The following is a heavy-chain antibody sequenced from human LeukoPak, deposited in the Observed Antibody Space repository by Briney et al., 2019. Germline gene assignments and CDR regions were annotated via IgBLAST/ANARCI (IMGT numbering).Heavy chain of an antibody. CDR2: IYSGGST. CDR1: GFTVSSNY. Sequence: GGSLILSCAASGFTVSSNYMSWVRQAPGKGLEWVSVIYSGGSTYYADSVKGRFTISRDNSKNTLYLQMNSLRAEDTAVYYCARASGSYFEYYFDYWGQGTLVTVSS. V-gene: IGHV3-53*01. CDR3: ARASGSYFEYYFDY. J-gene: IGHJ4*02. D-gene: IGHD1-26*01.